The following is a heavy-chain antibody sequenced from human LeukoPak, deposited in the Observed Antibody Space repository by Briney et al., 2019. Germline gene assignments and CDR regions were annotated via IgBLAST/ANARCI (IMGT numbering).Heavy chain of an antibody. D-gene: IGHD1-1*01. V-gene: IGHV3-30*02. Sequence: GGSLRLSCAASGFTFSSYGMNWVRQAPGKGLEWVAFTRYDEDNKYYADSVKGRFTISRDNSKNTLYLQMNSLRAEDTAVYYCAKGYGYDYNYFYSMDVWGKGTTVTISS. CDR1: GFTFSSYG. CDR2: TRYDEDNK. J-gene: IGHJ6*03. CDR3: AKGYGYDYNYFYSMDV.